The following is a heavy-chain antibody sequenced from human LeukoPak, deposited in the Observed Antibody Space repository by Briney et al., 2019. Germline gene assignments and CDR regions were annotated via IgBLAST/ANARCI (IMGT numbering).Heavy chain of an antibody. CDR1: GGSISSYY. Sequence: SETLSLTCTVYGGSISSYYWTWIRQPAGKGLEWIGRIYTSGSTNYNPSLRSRVTMSVDTSKSQFSLRLTSLTAADTAVYYCARMDGSSWYELDYWGQGTLVTVSS. CDR2: IYTSGST. CDR3: ARMDGSSWYELDY. D-gene: IGHD6-13*01. V-gene: IGHV4-4*07. J-gene: IGHJ4*02.